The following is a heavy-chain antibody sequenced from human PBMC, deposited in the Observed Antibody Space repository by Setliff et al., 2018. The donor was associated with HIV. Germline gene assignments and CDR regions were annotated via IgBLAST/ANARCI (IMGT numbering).Heavy chain of an antibody. CDR1: GESFSGYY. CDR2: IHHTGST. V-gene: IGHV4-59*03. D-gene: IGHD3-3*01. Sequence: PSETLSLTCAVYGESFSGYYWNWIRQPPGKGLEWIGFIHHTGSTVSNPSLKSRVTILMDLSRNQLSLHLASVTTADTAVYFCAPGEGVASTYYHDWGQGTQVTVSS. CDR3: APGEGVASTYYHD. J-gene: IGHJ4*01.